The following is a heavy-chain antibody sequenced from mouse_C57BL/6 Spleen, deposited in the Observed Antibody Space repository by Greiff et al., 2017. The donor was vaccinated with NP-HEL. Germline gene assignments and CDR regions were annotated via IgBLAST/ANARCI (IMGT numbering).Heavy chain of an antibody. D-gene: IGHD2-2*01. J-gene: IGHJ3*01. Sequence: QVQLQQSGAELARPGASVKLSCKASGYTFTSYGISWVKQRTGPGLEWIGELYPRSGNTYYNETFKGKATLTADKSSSTAYMELRSLTSEDSAVYFCASYGYDSAWFAYWGQGTLVTVSA. CDR1: GYTFTSYG. CDR2: LYPRSGNT. V-gene: IGHV1-81*01. CDR3: ASYGYDSAWFAY.